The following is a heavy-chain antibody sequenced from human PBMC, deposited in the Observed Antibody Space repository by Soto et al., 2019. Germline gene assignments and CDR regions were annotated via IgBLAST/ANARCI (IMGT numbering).Heavy chain of an antibody. Sequence: LRLSCAASGFTFSSYSMNWVRQAPGKGLEWVSSISSSSSYIYYADSVKGRFTISRDNAKNSLYLQMNSLRAEDTAVYYCARAASGSYNYFDYWGQGTLVTV. J-gene: IGHJ4*02. CDR3: ARAASGSYNYFDY. D-gene: IGHD1-26*01. V-gene: IGHV3-21*01. CDR2: ISSSSSYI. CDR1: GFTFSSYS.